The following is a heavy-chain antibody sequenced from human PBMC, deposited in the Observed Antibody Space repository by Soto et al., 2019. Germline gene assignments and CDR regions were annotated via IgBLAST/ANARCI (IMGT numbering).Heavy chain of an antibody. CDR2: VNHSGST. J-gene: IGHJ4*02. V-gene: IGHV4-34*01. CDR3: ARGGYSGLSY. D-gene: IGHD6-13*01. Sequence: QVQLQQWGAGLLEPMETLSLTCAVYGGSFSGYYWSWIRQPPGKGLEWIGEVNHSGSTNYNPSLNSRVPISVDTSKIQFSLKLTSVTAADTAVYYCARGGYSGLSYWGQGTLVTVSS. CDR1: GGSFSGYY.